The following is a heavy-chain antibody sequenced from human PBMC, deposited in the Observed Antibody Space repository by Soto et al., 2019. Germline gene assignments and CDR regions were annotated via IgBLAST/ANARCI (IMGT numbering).Heavy chain of an antibody. V-gene: IGHV3-23*01. J-gene: IGHJ5*02. CDR2: IDGSGGIT. CDR1: GFTFGTTD. CDR3: GKNSGWFNT. Sequence: QLLQSGGGLVQPGGSLTLSCAASGFTFGTTDMSWVRQAPGEGLEWVSTIDGSGGITYYADSVKGRFTISRDNSRNSVYLQMNSMRGYDTALYYCGKNSGWFNTWGQGARVTVSS. D-gene: IGHD3-10*01.